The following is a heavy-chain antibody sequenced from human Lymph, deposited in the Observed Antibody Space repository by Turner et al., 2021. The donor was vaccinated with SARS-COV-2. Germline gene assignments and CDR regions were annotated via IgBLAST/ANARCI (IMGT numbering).Heavy chain of an antibody. J-gene: IGHJ4*02. CDR2: ISSSSSYI. CDR1: GFTFSTSS. Sequence: EVQLVKSGGGLVKPGGSLILSCAASGFTFSTSSMNWVRQDPGKGLEWISSISSSSSYIYYADSVKGRFTISRDDAKNSLYLQMSSLRAEDTAVYYCARDIPTTADYFDYWGQGTLVTVSS. CDR3: ARDIPTTADYFDY. V-gene: IGHV3-21*01. D-gene: IGHD4-17*01.